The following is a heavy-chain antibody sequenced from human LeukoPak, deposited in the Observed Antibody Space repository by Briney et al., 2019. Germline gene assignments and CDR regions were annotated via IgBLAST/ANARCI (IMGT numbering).Heavy chain of an antibody. J-gene: IGHJ4*02. CDR3: ARDPPQTGYYGSGGQFDY. V-gene: IGHV1-69*13. CDR1: GGTFSSYA. Sequence: GASVKVSCKASGGTFSSYAISWVRQAPGQGLEWMGGIIPIFGTANYAQKFQGRVTITADESTSTAYMELSSLRSEDTAVYYCARDPPQTGYYGSGGQFDYWGQGTLVTVSS. CDR2: IIPIFGTA. D-gene: IGHD3-10*01.